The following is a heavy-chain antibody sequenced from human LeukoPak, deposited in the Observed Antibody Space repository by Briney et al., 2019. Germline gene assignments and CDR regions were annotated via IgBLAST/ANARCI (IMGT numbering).Heavy chain of an antibody. J-gene: IGHJ4*02. CDR3: AREPIPYYYDSSGYLPTMAFDY. CDR2: LSGGAGRT. CDR1: GFTFNNYA. Sequence: GGSLRLSCAASGFTFNNYAMNWVRQAPGKGLEWVSALSGGAGRTYYADSVKGRFTISRDNSKNTLYLQMNSLRAEDTAVYYCAREPIPYYYDSSGYLPTMAFDYWGQGTLVTVSS. D-gene: IGHD3-22*01. V-gene: IGHV3-23*01.